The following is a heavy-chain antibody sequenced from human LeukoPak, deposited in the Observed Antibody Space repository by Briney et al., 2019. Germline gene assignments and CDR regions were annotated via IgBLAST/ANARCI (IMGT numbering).Heavy chain of an antibody. J-gene: IGHJ4*02. CDR3: AKDTDILTGGGFDY. CDR1: GFTFDDYA. CDR2: ISGDGGST. D-gene: IGHD3-9*01. V-gene: IGHV3-43*02. Sequence: GGSLRLSCAASGFTFDDYAMHWVRKAPGKGLEWVSLISGDGGSTYYADSVKGRFTISRDNSKNSLYLQMNSLRTEDTALYYCAKDTDILTGGGFDYWGQGTLVTVSS.